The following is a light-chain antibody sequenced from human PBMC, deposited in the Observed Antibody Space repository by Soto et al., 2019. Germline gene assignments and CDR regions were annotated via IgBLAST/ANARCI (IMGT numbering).Light chain of an antibody. Sequence: QSVLTQPPSASGTPGQRVTISCSGSSSNIGSNTVNWYQQLPRTAPKLLIYTNNQRPSGVPDRFSGSKSGTSASLAISGLQSEDEADYYCAAWDDSLNGHVVFGGVTKLTVL. CDR1: SSNIGSNT. CDR3: AAWDDSLNGHVV. V-gene: IGLV1-44*01. J-gene: IGLJ2*01. CDR2: TNN.